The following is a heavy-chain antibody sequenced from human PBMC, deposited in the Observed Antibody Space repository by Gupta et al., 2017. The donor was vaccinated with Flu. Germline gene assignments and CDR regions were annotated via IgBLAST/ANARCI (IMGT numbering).Heavy chain of an antibody. CDR2: INPNSGDT. J-gene: IGHJ4*02. CDR3: ARSCSGGSCYPTYFFDY. CDR1: GYTFTGYS. V-gene: IGHV1-2*02. D-gene: IGHD2-15*01. Sequence: QVQLVQSGAEVKKPGASVKVSCKASGYTFTGYSMHWVRQAPGQGLEWMGWINPNSGDTNYSQKFQGRVTMTRDTSISTAYMELSRLRSDDTAFYYCARSCSGGSCYPTYFFDYWGQGTRVTVSS.